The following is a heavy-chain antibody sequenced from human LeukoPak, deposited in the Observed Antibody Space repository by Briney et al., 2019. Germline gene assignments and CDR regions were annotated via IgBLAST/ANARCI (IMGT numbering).Heavy chain of an antibody. Sequence: PGRSLRLPCAASGFTFSSYGMHWVRQAPGKGLEWVAVISYDGSNKYYADSVKGRFTISRDNSKNTLYLQMNSLRAEDTAVYYCAKGGTPSYNWFDPWGQGTLVTVSS. CDR3: AKGGTPSYNWFDP. J-gene: IGHJ5*02. CDR1: GFTFSSYG. CDR2: ISYDGSNK. D-gene: IGHD1/OR15-1a*01. V-gene: IGHV3-30*18.